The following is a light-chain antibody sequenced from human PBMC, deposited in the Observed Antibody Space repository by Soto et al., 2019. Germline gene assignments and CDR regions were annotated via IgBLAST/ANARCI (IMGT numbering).Light chain of an antibody. CDR2: DVS. V-gene: IGLV2-14*01. CDR1: SSDVGGYNY. J-gene: IGLJ3*02. Sequence: QSVLTQPASVSGSPGQSITISCTGTSSDVGGYNYVSWYQQHPGKAPKRMIYDVSNRPSGVSIRFSGSKSGNTASLTISGLQAEDEADYYCTSYTSSSTWVFGGGTKLTVL. CDR3: TSYTSSSTWV.